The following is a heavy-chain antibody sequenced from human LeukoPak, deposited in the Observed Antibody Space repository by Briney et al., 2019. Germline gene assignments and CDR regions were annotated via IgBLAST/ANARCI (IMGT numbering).Heavy chain of an antibody. V-gene: IGHV4-39*01. D-gene: IGHD1-26*01. CDR3: AKSGGYGLIDY. Sequence: SETLSLTCTVSGGSISSSSYYWGWIRQPPGTGLEWIGSIYYSGSTYYNASLQGRVTISIDTSKNQFSLRLNSVTAADTAMYYCAKSGGYGLIDYWGQGTLVTVSS. CDR1: GGSISSSSYY. J-gene: IGHJ4*02. CDR2: IYYSGST.